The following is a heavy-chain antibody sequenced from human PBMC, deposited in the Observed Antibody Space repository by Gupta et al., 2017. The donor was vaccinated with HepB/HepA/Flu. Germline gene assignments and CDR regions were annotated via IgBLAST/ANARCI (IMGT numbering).Heavy chain of an antibody. D-gene: IGHD2-2*02. V-gene: IGHV4-31*03. J-gene: IGHJ5*02. Sequence: QVQLQESGPGLVKPSQTLSLTCTFSGGSISSGGYYWSWIRPHPGKGLEWIGYIYYSGSTYYNPSLKSRVTISVDTSKNQFSLKLSSVTAADTAVYYCARASCSSTSCYTDWFDPWGQGTLVTVSS. CDR1: GGSISSGGYY. CDR2: IYYSGST. CDR3: ARASCSSTSCYTDWFDP.